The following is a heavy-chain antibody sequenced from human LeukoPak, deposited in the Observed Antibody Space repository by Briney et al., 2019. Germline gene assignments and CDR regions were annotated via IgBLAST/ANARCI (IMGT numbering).Heavy chain of an antibody. CDR1: GGTFSSYA. J-gene: IGHJ4*02. D-gene: IGHD6-13*01. Sequence: SVKVSCKASGGTFSSYAISWVRQAPGQGLEWMGGIIPIFGTANYAQKFQGRVTINADESTSTAYMELTRLTSDDTAVYYCASEEVGPRQHLTYFDYWGQGTLVTVSS. CDR2: IIPIFGTA. CDR3: ASEEVGPRQHLTYFDY. V-gene: IGHV1-69*01.